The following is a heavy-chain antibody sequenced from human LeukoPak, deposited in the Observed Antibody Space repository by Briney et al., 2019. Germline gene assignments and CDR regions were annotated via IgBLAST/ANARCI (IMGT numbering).Heavy chain of an antibody. CDR1: GFTFGSYG. Sequence: PGGSLRLSCAASGFTFGSYGMTWVSQAPGKGLEWVSLIGGSGVDTFYADSVKGRFTISRDNSKNTLFLQMNSLRAEDTAVYYCARAGPSFFDYWGQGALVTVSS. V-gene: IGHV3-23*01. D-gene: IGHD6-6*01. CDR3: ARAGPSFFDY. J-gene: IGHJ4*02. CDR2: IGGSGVDT.